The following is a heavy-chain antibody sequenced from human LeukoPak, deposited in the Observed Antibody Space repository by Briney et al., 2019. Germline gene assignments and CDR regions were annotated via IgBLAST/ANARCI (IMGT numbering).Heavy chain of an antibody. D-gene: IGHD3-22*01. CDR1: GFTFTRYV. J-gene: IGHJ4*02. CDR2: ISESGSNK. V-gene: IGHV3-23*01. CDR3: TNRHDSSGYFFNY. Sequence: GGSLRLSCVASGFTFTRYVMSWVRQAPGKGLEWVSSISESGSNKYYAVSVKGRFSISRDNSKNMLYLQMGSLRAEDTAAYYCTNRHDSSGYFFNYWGQGTLVTVSS.